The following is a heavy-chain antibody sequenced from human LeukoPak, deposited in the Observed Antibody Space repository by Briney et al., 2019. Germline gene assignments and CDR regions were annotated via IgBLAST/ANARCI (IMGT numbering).Heavy chain of an antibody. D-gene: IGHD6-19*01. CDR3: ARERRVAVAGAYYFDY. J-gene: IGHJ4*02. V-gene: IGHV3-74*01. Sequence: GGSLRLSCAASGFTLGSYWMHWVRQVPGKGLVWVSRINPDGGTTTYADSVKGRFTISRDNAKNTLYLQMNSLRAEDTAVYYCARERRVAVAGAYYFDYWGQGTLVTVSS. CDR2: INPDGGTT. CDR1: GFTLGSYW.